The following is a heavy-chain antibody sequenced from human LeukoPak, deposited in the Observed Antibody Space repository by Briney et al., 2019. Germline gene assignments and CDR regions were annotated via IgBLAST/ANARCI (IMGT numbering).Heavy chain of an antibody. D-gene: IGHD2-15*01. Sequence: GGSLRLSCAAPGFTFSTYSMNWVRQAPGKGLEWVASIISRSSYIDYADSVKGRFTISRDNAKNSLYLQMNSLRAEDTAVYYCARDPQYCSGGSCYSFDYWGQGTLVTVSS. CDR2: IISRSSYI. CDR3: ARDPQYCSGGSCYSFDY. J-gene: IGHJ4*02. CDR1: GFTFSTYS. V-gene: IGHV3-21*01.